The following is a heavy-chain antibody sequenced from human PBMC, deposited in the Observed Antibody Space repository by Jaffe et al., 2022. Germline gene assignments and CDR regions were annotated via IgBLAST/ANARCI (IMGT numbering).Heavy chain of an antibody. CDR1: GGSISSSSYF. D-gene: IGHD2-15*01. Sequence: QLQLQGSGPGLVKPSETLSLTCTVSGGSISSSSYFWAWIRQSPGKGLEWIGSMHYSGINSYNPTLRSRVSIFVDTSKNQFSLKMTSMTAADTATYYCASQYCSGGGCFGNYYFDYWGLGTLVTVSS. CDR2: MHYSGIN. J-gene: IGHJ4*02. CDR3: ASQYCSGGGCFGNYYFDY. V-gene: IGHV4-39*01.